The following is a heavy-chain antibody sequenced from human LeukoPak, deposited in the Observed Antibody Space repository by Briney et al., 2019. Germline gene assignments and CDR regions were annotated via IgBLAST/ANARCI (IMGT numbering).Heavy chain of an antibody. CDR2: IYTSGGT. J-gene: IGHJ4*02. CDR1: GGSISSGSYY. CDR3: AKSGGYGLIDY. D-gene: IGHD1-26*01. V-gene: IGHV4-61*02. Sequence: SETLSLTCTVSGGSISSGSYYWSWIRQPAGKGLEWIGRIYTSGGTNYNPSLKSRVTISVDTSKNQFSLRLNSVTAADTAMYYCAKSGGYGLIDYWGQGTRVTVSS.